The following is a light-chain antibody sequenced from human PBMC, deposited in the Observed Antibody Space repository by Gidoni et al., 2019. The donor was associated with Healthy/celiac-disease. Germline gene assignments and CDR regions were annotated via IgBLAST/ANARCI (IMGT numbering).Light chain of an antibody. J-gene: IGKJ5*01. V-gene: IGKV4-1*01. CDR1: QSVLYSYNNKNY. Sequence: DIVITQSPDSLAVSLGERANINCKSSQSVLYSYNNKNYLAWYQQKPGQHPKLLIYWASTRESGVPDRFSGSGSGTDLTLTISSLQAEDVAVYYCQQDYSNITFGQGTRLEIK. CDR2: WAS. CDR3: QQDYSNIT.